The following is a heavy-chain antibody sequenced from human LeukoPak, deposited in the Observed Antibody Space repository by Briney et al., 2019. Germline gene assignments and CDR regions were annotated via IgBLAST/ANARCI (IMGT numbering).Heavy chain of an antibody. CDR1: GYTFTSYD. CDR2: MNPNSGNT. CDR3: ARAPGITIFGVVTGVNAFDI. J-gene: IGHJ3*02. V-gene: IGHV1-8*01. D-gene: IGHD3-3*01. Sequence: GASVKVSCKASGYTFTSYDINWVRQATGQGLEWMGWMNPNSGNTGYAQKFQGRVTMTRNTSISTAYMELSSLRSEDTAVYYCARAPGITIFGVVTGVNAFDIWGQGTMVTVSS.